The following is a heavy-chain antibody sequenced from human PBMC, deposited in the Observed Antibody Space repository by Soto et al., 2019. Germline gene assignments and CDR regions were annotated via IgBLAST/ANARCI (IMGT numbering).Heavy chain of an antibody. CDR1: GGSISSSSYY. D-gene: IGHD5-12*01. Sequence: PSETLSLTCTVSGGSISSSSYYWGWIRQSPGKGLEWIGSFYYGGSTYYSPSLRSRVTISGDTSRKQISLRLSSVTAADTAVYYCARISVASRYMDVWGKGTTVTVSS. V-gene: IGHV4-39*01. J-gene: IGHJ6*03. CDR3: ARISVASRYMDV. CDR2: FYYGGST.